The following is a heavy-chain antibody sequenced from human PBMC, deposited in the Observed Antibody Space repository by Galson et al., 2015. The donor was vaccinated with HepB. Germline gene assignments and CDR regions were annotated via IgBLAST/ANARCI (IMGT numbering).Heavy chain of an antibody. CDR2: IKQDGSEK. J-gene: IGHJ4*02. CDR3: ARDGRVLRFLEWLPTKPFDY. Sequence: SLRLSCAASGSTFSSYWMSWVRQAPGKGLEWVANIKQDGSEKYYVDSVKGRFTIPRDNAKNSLYLQMNSLRAEDTAVYYCARDGRVLRFLEWLPTKPFDYWGQGTLVTVSS. CDR1: GSTFSSYW. V-gene: IGHV3-7*03. D-gene: IGHD3-3*01.